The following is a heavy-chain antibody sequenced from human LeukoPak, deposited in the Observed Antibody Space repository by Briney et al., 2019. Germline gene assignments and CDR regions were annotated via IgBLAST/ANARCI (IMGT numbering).Heavy chain of an antibody. CDR3: AKDQGSGHGAYTWGSFDY. D-gene: IGHD4/OR15-4a*01. V-gene: IGHV3-23*01. CDR2: ISGSGGST. CDR1: GFTFSSYA. Sequence: PGGSLRLSCAASGFTFSSYAMSWVRQAPRKGLEWVSGISGSGGSTVYADSVQGRFTISRDNSKNTLYLQMNGLRAEDAAVYYCAKDQGSGHGAYTWGSFDYWGLETRVTVSS. J-gene: IGHJ4*01.